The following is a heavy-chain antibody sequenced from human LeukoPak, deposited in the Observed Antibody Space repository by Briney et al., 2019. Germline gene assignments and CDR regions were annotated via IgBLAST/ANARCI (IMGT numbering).Heavy chain of an antibody. J-gene: IGHJ5*02. V-gene: IGHV3-7*01. CDR3: ASHSYGYNH. CDR2: IKQDGSEK. Sequence: WGSLRLSCAASGIIITSYWMSWVRQPPGKGLEWVANIKQDGSEKNYVDSVTGRITIFRDNASNSLYLQMNSLRAEDTAVYYCASHSYGYNHWGQGTLVIVSS. CDR1: GIIITSYW. D-gene: IGHD3-16*01.